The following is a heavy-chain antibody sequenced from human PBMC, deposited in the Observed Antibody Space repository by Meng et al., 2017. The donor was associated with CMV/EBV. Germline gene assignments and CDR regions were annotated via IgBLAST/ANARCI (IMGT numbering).Heavy chain of an antibody. CDR3: ARGPISYSSNIDY. Sequence: KDFGYTFTSQGISWVRQAPGQGLEWMGWISAYNGNTNYAQKLQGRVTMTTDTSTSTAYMELRSLRSDDTAVYYCARGPISYSSNIDYWGQGTLVTVSS. CDR1: GYTFTSQG. CDR2: ISAYNGNT. D-gene: IGHD6-19*01. V-gene: IGHV1-18*01. J-gene: IGHJ4*02.